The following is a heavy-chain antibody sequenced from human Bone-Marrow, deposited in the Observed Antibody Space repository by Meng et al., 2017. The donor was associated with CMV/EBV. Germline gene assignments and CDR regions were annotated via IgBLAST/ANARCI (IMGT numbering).Heavy chain of an antibody. J-gene: IGHJ4*02. Sequence: GGSLRLSCAASGFSFSTYGLHWVRQAPGRGLEWLAVISHDGSDKYYADFVKGRLTIGRDNSKNTAYLQMNTVGVEDTAVYYCARGARQYFGYLLHPGDYWGQGTLVTVYS. CDR2: ISHDGSDK. D-gene: IGHD2/OR15-2a*01. V-gene: IGHV3-30*04. CDR1: GFSFSTYG. CDR3: ARGARQYFGYLLHPGDY.